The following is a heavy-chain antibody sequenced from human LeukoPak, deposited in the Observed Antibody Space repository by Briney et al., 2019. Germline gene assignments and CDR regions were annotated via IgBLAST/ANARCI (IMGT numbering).Heavy chain of an antibody. J-gene: IGHJ3*02. CDR3: ASFRRPNTPRYSSSWYRCMEAFDI. CDR1: GGSFSGYY. CDR2: INHSGST. Sequence: SETLSINCAVYGGSFSGYYWSWIRQPPGKGLEWIGEINHSGSTNYNPSLKSRVTISVDTSKNQFSLKLRSVTAADTAVYYCASFRRPNTPRYSSSWYRCMEAFDIWGQGTMVTVSS. V-gene: IGHV4-34*01. D-gene: IGHD6-13*01.